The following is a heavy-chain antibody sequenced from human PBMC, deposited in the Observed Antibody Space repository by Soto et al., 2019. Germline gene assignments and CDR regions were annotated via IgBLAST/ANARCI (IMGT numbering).Heavy chain of an antibody. J-gene: IGHJ6*02. CDR1: GGSISSGGYY. CDR2: IYYSGST. CDR3: ARVLGSLRGYYYYGMDL. V-gene: IGHV4-31*03. Sequence: SETLSLTCTVSGGSISSGGYYWSWIRQHPGKGLEWIGYIYYSGSTYYNPSLKSRVTISVDTSKNQFSLKLSSVTAADTAVYYCARVLGSLRGYYYYGMDLWGQGSSVTGS. D-gene: IGHD1-26*01.